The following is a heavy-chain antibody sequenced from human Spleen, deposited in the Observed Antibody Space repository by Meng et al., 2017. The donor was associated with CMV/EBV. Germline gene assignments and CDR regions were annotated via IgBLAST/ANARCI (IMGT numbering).Heavy chain of an antibody. V-gene: IGHV3-48*03. Sequence: GGSLRLSCAASGFTFSSYEMNWVRQAPGKGLEWVSYISSSSSTIYYADSVKGRFTISRDNAKNSLYLQMNSLRAEDTAVYYCARDPSYYFDYWGQGTLVTVSS. CDR3: ARDPSYYFDY. CDR2: ISSSSSTI. J-gene: IGHJ4*02. CDR1: GFTFSSYE. D-gene: IGHD2-2*01.